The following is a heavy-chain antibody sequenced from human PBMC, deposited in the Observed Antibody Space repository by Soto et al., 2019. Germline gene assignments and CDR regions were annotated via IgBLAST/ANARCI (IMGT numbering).Heavy chain of an antibody. V-gene: IGHV4-34*01. D-gene: IGHD3-3*01. CDR2: INQSGVT. J-gene: IGHJ5*02. CDR3: ARGGRSGSRPTTS. CDR1: GGSFSGYY. Sequence: SETLSLTCAVYGGSFSGYYWSWIRQPPGKGLEWIGEINQSGVTNYNPSLKSRVTISEDTSKNQFSLKLTSVTAADTSIYYCARGGRSGSRPTTSWGQGTLVTVSS.